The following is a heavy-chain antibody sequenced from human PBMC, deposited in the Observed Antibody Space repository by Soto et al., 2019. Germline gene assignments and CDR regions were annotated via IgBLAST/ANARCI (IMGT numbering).Heavy chain of an antibody. CDR3: ARFDWVVAATLSYYFDY. CDR1: GFTFSSYS. J-gene: IGHJ4*02. D-gene: IGHD2-15*01. V-gene: IGHV3-21*01. Sequence: GGSLRLSCAASGFTFSSYSMNWVRQAPGKGLEWVSSISSSSSYIYYADSVKGRFTISRDNAKNSLYLQMNSLRAEDTAVYYCARFDWVVAATLSYYFDYWGQGTLVTVSS. CDR2: ISSSSSYI.